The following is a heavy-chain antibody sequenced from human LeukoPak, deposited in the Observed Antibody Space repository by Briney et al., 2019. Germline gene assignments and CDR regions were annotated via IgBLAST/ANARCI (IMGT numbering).Heavy chain of an antibody. CDR2: ISSSSSYI. CDR1: GFTFSSYS. J-gene: IGHJ6*02. Sequence: PGGSLRLSCAASGFTFSSYSMNWVRQAPGKGLEWVSSISSSSSYIYYADSVKGRFTISRDNAKNSLYLQMNSLGAEDTAVYYCARRPPRGMDVWGQGTTVTVSS. CDR3: ARRPPRGMDV. V-gene: IGHV3-21*04.